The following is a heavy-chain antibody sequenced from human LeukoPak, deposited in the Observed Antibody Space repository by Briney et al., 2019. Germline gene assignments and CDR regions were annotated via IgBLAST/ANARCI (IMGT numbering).Heavy chain of an antibody. CDR2: IYYSGST. Sequence: SETLSLTCTVSAGSISSYYWSWIRQPPGNGLEWIGYIYYSGSTNYNPSLKSRVTISVDTSKNQFSLKLSSVTAADTAVYYCARLSLWFGLHWYFDLWGRGTLVTVSS. CDR1: AGSISSYY. CDR3: ARLSLWFGLHWYFDL. V-gene: IGHV4-59*08. J-gene: IGHJ2*01. D-gene: IGHD3-10*01.